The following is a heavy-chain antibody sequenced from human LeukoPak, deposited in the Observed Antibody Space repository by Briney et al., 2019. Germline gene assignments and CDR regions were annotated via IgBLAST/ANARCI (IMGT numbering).Heavy chain of an antibody. CDR1: GFTFSSYA. J-gene: IGHJ3*01. CDR3: AKDHTYCDSPHAFYL. Sequence: GGSLRLSCAASGFTFSSYAMSWVRQAPGKGLEWVSAISGSGGSTYYADSVKGRFTISRDNSKNTLYLQMNSLRADDTAVYYCAKDHTYCDSPHAFYLWGQGTMVTVS. CDR2: ISGSGGST. D-gene: IGHD1-26*01. V-gene: IGHV3-23*01.